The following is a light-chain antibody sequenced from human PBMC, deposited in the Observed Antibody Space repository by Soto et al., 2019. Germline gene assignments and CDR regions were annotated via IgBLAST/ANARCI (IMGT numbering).Light chain of an antibody. J-gene: IGKJ1*01. V-gene: IGKV3-20*01. Sequence: IVLTHSPGTLSLSPGERATLSCRASQSVSNNYLAWYQQKPGQAPRLVIYGASSRGTGIPDRFSASGSGTDFALTISRLEPEDFAVYYCQQYISSPLTFGQGTKVDIK. CDR2: GAS. CDR1: QSVSNNY. CDR3: QQYISSPLT.